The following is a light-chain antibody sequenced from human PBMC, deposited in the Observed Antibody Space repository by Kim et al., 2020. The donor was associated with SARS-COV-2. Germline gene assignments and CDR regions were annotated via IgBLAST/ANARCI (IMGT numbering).Light chain of an antibody. CDR2: DAS. Sequence: SILSASVGDRVTIICRASQTLSGRLAWYQQKPGKAPKLLIFDASTLESGVPSRFRGSGSGTDFILTISSLQPDDSATYYCQHRKTFGQGTKVDIK. V-gene: IGKV1-5*02. J-gene: IGKJ1*01. CDR1: QTLSGR. CDR3: QHRKT.